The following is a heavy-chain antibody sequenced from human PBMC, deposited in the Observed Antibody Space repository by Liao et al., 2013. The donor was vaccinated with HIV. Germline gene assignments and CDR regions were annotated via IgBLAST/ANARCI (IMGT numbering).Heavy chain of an antibody. CDR2: IIHSGIT. V-gene: IGHV4-39*07. D-gene: IGHD4-11*01. CDR1: GVSITSSTYL. J-gene: IGHJ4*02. Sequence: QLHLQESGPGFVRPSETLSLTCSVSGVSITSSTYLWAWIRQAPGKGLEWIGEIIHSGITNYNPSLKSRVTISVDTSKNHFSLKLSSVTAADTAVYYCARGPFPTTVTTAPYFDSWGQGTLVTVSS. CDR3: ARGPFPTTVTTAPYFDS.